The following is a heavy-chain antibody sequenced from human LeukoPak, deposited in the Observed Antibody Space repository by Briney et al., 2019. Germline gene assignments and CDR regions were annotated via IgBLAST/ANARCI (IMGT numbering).Heavy chain of an antibody. CDR1: GFTFDDYA. Sequence: GGSLRLSCAASGFTFDDYAMHWVRQPPGKGLEWVSLIFGDGGHTHYADSVKGRFPISRDNSRNSMYLEMNSLKTEDSAFYYCAKDTLYSSSSLDYWGQGTLLTVSS. CDR3: AKDTLYSSSSLDY. CDR2: IFGDGGHT. V-gene: IGHV3-43*02. D-gene: IGHD6-6*01. J-gene: IGHJ4*02.